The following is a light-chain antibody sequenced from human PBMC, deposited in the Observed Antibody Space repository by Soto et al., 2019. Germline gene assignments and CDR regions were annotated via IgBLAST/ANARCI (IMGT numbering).Light chain of an antibody. CDR2: GAS. Sequence: DIILTQSPAIVSVSPGERATLSCRASRSVSTNLAWYQHKHGQAPRLLIYGASTRVTDIPPRFSGSGSGTEFTLTINYLKSEDFGVYLCQQYDKTVPPVTFGGGTKVEI. V-gene: IGKV3D-15*01. CDR1: RSVSTN. CDR3: QQYDKTVPPVT. J-gene: IGKJ4*01.